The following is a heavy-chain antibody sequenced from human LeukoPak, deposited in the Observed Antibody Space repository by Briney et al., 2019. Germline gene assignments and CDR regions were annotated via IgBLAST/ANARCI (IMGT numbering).Heavy chain of an antibody. CDR3: AKQMVEGQNYRYMDV. Sequence: PGGSLRLSCAASGFTFSSYWMSWVRQAPGKGLEWVAFTRFDESQKYYADSVKGRFTISRDNSRNTVSLQMDSLRPDDTAVYYCAKQMVEGQNYRYMDVWGKGTSVTVSS. J-gene: IGHJ6*03. CDR2: TRFDESQK. D-gene: IGHD1-7*01. CDR1: GFTFSSYW. V-gene: IGHV3-30*02.